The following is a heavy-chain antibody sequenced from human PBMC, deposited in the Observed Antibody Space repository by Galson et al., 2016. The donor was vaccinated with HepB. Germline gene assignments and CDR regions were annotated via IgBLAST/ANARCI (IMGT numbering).Heavy chain of an antibody. Sequence: SLRLPCAASGFTFGDYGMHWVRQAPGKGLEWVAVISNGGSYKDYADSVKGRFTISRDNTKNSLYLQLNSLRAEDTAVYYCARIIKTGTTSHFDYWGQGTLVTVSS. V-gene: IGHV3-30*03. J-gene: IGHJ4*02. CDR1: GFTFGDYG. CDR2: ISNGGSYK. CDR3: ARIIKTGTTSHFDY. D-gene: IGHD1-7*01.